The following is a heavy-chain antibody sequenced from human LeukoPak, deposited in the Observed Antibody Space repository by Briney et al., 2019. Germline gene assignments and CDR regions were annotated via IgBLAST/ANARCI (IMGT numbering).Heavy chain of an antibody. Sequence: GGSLRLSCAASGFTFTNSWMAWVRQAPGKGLEWVANIKQDGSTKHYVDSLEGRFTISRDNPKNSLYLQMNSLRADDSAVYYCARDTDGSLDYWGQGILVTVAS. V-gene: IGHV3-7*01. CDR1: GFTFTNSW. CDR2: IKQDGSTK. D-gene: IGHD1-26*01. CDR3: ARDTDGSLDY. J-gene: IGHJ4*02.